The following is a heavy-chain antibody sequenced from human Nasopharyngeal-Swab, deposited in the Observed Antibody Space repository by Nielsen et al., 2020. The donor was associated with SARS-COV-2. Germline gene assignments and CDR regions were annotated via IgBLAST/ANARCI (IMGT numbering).Heavy chain of an antibody. CDR1: GYTLTELS. CDR3: ARSKVLGPNYYDSSGYYY. J-gene: IGHJ4*02. Sequence: ASVKVSCKVSGYTLTELSMHWVRQAPGKGLEWMGGFDPEDGETIYAQKFQGRVTMTEDTSTDTAYMELRSLRSDDTAVYYCARSKVLGPNYYDSSGYYYWGQGTLVTVSS. D-gene: IGHD3-22*01. CDR2: FDPEDGET. V-gene: IGHV1-24*01.